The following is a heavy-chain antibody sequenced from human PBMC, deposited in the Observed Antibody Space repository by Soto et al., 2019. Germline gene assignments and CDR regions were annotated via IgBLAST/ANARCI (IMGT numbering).Heavy chain of an antibody. V-gene: IGHV4-34*01. Sequence: PSETLSLTCAVYGGPFSGYYWSWIRQPPGKGLEWIGEINHSGSTNYNPSLKSRVTISVDTSKNQFSLKLSSVTAADTAVYCCARGYDFWSGYSRSWFDPWGQGTLVTVSS. D-gene: IGHD3-3*01. CDR3: ARGYDFWSGYSRSWFDP. CDR1: GGPFSGYY. J-gene: IGHJ5*02. CDR2: INHSGST.